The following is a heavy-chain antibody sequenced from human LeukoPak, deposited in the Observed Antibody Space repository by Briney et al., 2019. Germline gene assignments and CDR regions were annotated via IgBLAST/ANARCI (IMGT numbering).Heavy chain of an antibody. CDR2: ISAYNGNT. D-gene: IGHD3/OR15-3a*01. CDR1: NFIFNNYG. CDR3: AREGVLDRPYWGAFDI. Sequence: ASVKVSCKASNFIFNNYGISWVRQAPGQGLEWMGWISAYNGNTNYAQKLQGRVTMTTDTSTSTAYMELRSLRSDDTAVYYCAREGVLDRPYWGAFDIWGQGTMVTVSS. J-gene: IGHJ3*02. V-gene: IGHV1-18*01.